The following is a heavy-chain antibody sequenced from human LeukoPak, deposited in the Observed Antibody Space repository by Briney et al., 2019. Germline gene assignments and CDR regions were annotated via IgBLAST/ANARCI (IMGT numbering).Heavy chain of an antibody. V-gene: IGHV4-59*08. Sequence: SETLSLTCTVSGGSISSYYWSWIRQPPGKGLEWIGYIYYSGSTNYNPSLKSRVTISVDTSKNQFSLKLSSVTAADTAVYYCASLTYYDFWSGSLDYWGQGTLVTVSS. D-gene: IGHD3-3*01. CDR1: GGSISSYY. J-gene: IGHJ4*02. CDR2: IYYSGST. CDR3: ASLTYYDFWSGSLDY.